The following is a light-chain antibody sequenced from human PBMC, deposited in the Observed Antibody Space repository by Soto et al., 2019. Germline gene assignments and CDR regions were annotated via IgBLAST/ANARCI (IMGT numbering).Light chain of an antibody. J-gene: IGKJ4*01. Sequence: EIVLTQSAATLSLSPGERATLSCRASQSVTSYLAWYQQKPGQAPRLLIYDASNRATGIPARFSGSGSGTDFTLTISSLEPEDFAIYYCHQRNNWPLTFGGGTKVEI. CDR2: DAS. CDR1: QSVTSY. V-gene: IGKV3-11*01. CDR3: HQRNNWPLT.